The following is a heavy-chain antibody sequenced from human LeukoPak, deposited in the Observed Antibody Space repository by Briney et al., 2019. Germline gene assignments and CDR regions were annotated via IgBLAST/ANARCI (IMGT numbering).Heavy chain of an antibody. CDR2: IKQDGNEK. CDR1: GFIFSTYW. CDR3: ARDSISCSGTSCYKEIYYYYGMDV. Sequence: PGGSLRLSCAASGFIFSTYWMSWVRQAPGKGLEWVANIKQDGNEKYYVDSVKGRFTISRDNAKNSLYLRMNSLRAEDTAVYYCARDSISCSGTSCYKEIYYYYGMDVWGKGTTDTVSS. D-gene: IGHD2-2*02. J-gene: IGHJ6*04. V-gene: IGHV3-7*01.